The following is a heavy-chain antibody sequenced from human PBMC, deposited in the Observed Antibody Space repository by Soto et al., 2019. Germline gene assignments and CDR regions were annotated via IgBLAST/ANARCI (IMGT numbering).Heavy chain of an antibody. Sequence: EVQLVESGGGLVQPGGSLRLSCAASGFTFSSYSMNWVRQAPGKGLEWVSYISSSSSTIYYADSVKGRFTISRDNAKNSLYLQMNSLRDEDTAVYYCERDFSSWYEGVYYDGMDVWGQGTTVTVSS. CDR1: GFTFSSYS. CDR2: ISSSSSTI. V-gene: IGHV3-48*02. D-gene: IGHD6-13*01. J-gene: IGHJ6*02. CDR3: ERDFSSWYEGVYYDGMDV.